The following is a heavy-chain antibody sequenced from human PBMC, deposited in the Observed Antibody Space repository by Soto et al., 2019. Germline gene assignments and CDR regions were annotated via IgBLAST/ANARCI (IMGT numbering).Heavy chain of an antibody. CDR1: GDSVSSNSAA. J-gene: IGHJ5*02. CDR3: ARDWTYGAAAGTSGFDP. D-gene: IGHD6-13*01. CDR2: TYYRSKWYN. V-gene: IGHV6-1*01. Sequence: SQTLSLTCAISGDSVSSNSAAWNWIRQSPSRGLEWLGRTYYRSKWYNDYAVSVKSRITINPDTSKNQFSLQLNSVTPEDTAVYYCARDWTYGAAAGTSGFDPWGRGTLVTVSS.